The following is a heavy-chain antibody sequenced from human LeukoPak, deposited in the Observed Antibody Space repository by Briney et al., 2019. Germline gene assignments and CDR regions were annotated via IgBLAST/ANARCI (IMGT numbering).Heavy chain of an antibody. V-gene: IGHV3-48*03. CDR1: GFTFSSYE. D-gene: IGHD3-22*01. Sequence: PGGSLRLSCAASGFTFSSYEMNWGRQTPGKGLEWVSYISSSGSTIYYADTVKGRFPISRDNSKNTFHLQLNSLRAEDTAVYYWAKAGGSSGYYFDYWGQGTLVTVSS. CDR3: AKAGGSSGYYFDY. CDR2: ISSSGSTI. J-gene: IGHJ4*02.